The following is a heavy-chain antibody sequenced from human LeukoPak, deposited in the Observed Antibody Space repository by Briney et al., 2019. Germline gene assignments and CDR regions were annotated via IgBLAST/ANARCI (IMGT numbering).Heavy chain of an antibody. CDR1: GGSFSGYY. CDR2: INHSGST. CDR3: SRQITEYDILAPGAFDI. V-gene: IGHV4-34*01. Sequence: SETLSLTCAVYGGSFSGYYWSWIRQPPGKGREWIGEINHSGSTNYNPSLKSRVTISVDTSKNQFSLKLSSVTAADTAVYFCSRQITEYDILAPGAFDIWGQGTMVTVSS. D-gene: IGHD3-9*01. J-gene: IGHJ3*02.